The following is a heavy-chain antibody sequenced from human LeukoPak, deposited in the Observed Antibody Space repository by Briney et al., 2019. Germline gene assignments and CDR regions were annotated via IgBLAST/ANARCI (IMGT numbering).Heavy chain of an antibody. CDR2: IRYDESKT. CDR3: AKSHLPNSYSGTYYCDY. D-gene: IGHD1-26*01. CDR1: GFTFSSYG. Sequence: GGSLRLSCAASGFTFSSYGMHWVRQAPAKGLELVEFIRYDESKTFYGDSVKGRFTVSRDNSKNTLYLQMNSLRAEDTAVYYCAKSHLPNSYSGTYYCDYWGQGTQVTVSS. J-gene: IGHJ4*02. V-gene: IGHV3-30*02.